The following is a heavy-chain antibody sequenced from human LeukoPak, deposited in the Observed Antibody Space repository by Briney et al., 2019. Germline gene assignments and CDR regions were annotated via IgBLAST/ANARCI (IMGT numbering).Heavy chain of an antibody. CDR3: AREFSGYAFDI. CDR2: ISYDGSNK. D-gene: IGHD6-19*01. CDR1: GFTFSSYG. J-gene: IGHJ3*02. V-gene: IGHV3-30*03. Sequence: GGSLRLSCAASGFTFSSYGMHWVRQAPGKGLEWVAVISYDGSNKYYADSVKGRFTISRDNSKNTLYLQMNSLRAEDTAVYYCAREFSGYAFDIWGQGTMVTVSS.